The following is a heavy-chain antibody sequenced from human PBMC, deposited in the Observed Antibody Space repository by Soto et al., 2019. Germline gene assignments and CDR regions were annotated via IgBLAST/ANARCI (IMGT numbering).Heavy chain of an antibody. CDR3: ARGYLGSFDY. Sequence: EVQLVESGGGLVQPGGSLRLSCAASGFTFSSYAVHWVRQPTGKGLEWVSVIGSAGDTYYPGSVKGRFTIARENAKNSLYLQMNGLRAEDTVVYYCARGYLGSFDYWGQGTLVTVSS. V-gene: IGHV3-13*01. CDR2: IGSAGDT. J-gene: IGHJ4*02. CDR1: GFTFSSYA. D-gene: IGHD7-27*01.